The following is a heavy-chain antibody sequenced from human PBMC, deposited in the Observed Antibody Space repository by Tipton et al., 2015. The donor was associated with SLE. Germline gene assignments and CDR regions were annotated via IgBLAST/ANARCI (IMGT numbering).Heavy chain of an antibody. Sequence: TLSLTCSVSGGSVSSDPYYWSWIRQPPGKGLEWIGYLYDSGNTNYNPSLESRVTISVDTSKNQFSLKLSSVTAADTAVYYCARGPWKGGMVRGVTRFDPWGQGTLVTVSS. D-gene: IGHD3-10*01. V-gene: IGHV4-61*01. J-gene: IGHJ5*02. CDR1: GGSVSSDPYY. CDR3: ARGPWKGGMVRGVTRFDP. CDR2: LYDSGNT.